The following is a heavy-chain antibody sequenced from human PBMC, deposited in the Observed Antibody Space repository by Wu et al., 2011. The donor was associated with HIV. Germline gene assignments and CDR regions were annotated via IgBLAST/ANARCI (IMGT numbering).Heavy chain of an antibody. D-gene: IGHD3-16*02. J-gene: IGHJ4*02. Sequence: QVQLVQSGAEVKKPGASVTVSCKASGYPFTGYYVHWVRQAPGQGLEWIGCINPNSGGTNFAQKFQGRVAMTRDTSINSAYMELSRLRYDDTAVYFCASTFGGVIALHYWGQGTLVTVSS. V-gene: IGHV1-2*02. CDR2: INPNSGGT. CDR1: GYPFTGYY. CDR3: ASTFGGVIALHY.